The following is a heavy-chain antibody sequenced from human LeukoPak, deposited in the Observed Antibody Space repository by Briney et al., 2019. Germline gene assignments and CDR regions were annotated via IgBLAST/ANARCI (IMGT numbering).Heavy chain of an antibody. J-gene: IGHJ3*02. CDR3: ARGSELSWQQLVHGVDAFDI. Sequence: SETLSLTCTVSGDSISNYYWSWIRQRPGKGLEWIGYIYHSGSTYYNPSLKSRVTISVDRSKNQFSLKLSSVTAADTAVYYCARGSELSWQQLVHGVDAFDIWGQGTMVTVSS. V-gene: IGHV4-59*12. D-gene: IGHD6-13*01. CDR2: IYHSGST. CDR1: GDSISNYY.